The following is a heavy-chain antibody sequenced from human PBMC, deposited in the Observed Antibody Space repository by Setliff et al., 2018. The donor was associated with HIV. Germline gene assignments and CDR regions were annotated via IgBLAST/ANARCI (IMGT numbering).Heavy chain of an antibody. CDR2: IRSKAYGGTT. D-gene: IGHD5-18*01. CDR3: TRDKGYAFDI. V-gene: IGHV3-15*01. Sequence: GGSLRLSCAASGFTFSNAWMSWVRQAPGKGLEWVGRIRSKAYGGTTEYAASVKDRFTVSRDDSKSIAYLQINSLKTEDTAVYYCTRDKGYAFDIWGQGTTVTVS. CDR1: GFTFSNAW. J-gene: IGHJ3*02.